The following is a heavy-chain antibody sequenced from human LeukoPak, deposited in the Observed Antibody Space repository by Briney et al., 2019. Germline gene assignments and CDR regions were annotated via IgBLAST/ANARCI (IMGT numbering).Heavy chain of an antibody. V-gene: IGHV4-34*01. CDR2: INHSGST. J-gene: IGHJ3*02. CDR1: GGSISSYY. CDR3: AKIKTTFGVVTHAFDI. Sequence: SETLSLTCTASGGSISSYYWSWIRQPPGKGLEWIGAINHSGSTNYNPSLKSRVTISVDTSKNQFSLKLSSVTAADTAVYYCAKIKTTFGVVTHAFDIWGQGTIVTVSP. D-gene: IGHD3-3*01.